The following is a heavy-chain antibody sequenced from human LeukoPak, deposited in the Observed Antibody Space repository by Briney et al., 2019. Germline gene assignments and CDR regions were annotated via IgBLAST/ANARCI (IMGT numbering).Heavy chain of an antibody. CDR1: GGSISGSSYY. J-gene: IGHJ4*02. CDR2: IYYSGST. D-gene: IGHD6-6*01. CDR3: ARRLGSSSHFDY. V-gene: IGHV4-39*01. Sequence: SETLSLACTVSGGSISGSSYYWGWIRQPPGKGLEWIGTIYYSGSTYYNPSLKSRVTISVDTSKTQFSLKLSSVTAADTAVYYCARRLGSSSHFDYWGQGTLVTVSS.